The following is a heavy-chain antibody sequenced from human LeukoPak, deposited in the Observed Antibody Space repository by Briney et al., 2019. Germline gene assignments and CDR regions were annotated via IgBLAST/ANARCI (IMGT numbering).Heavy chain of an antibody. CDR2: MRQDGNEK. V-gene: IGHV3-7*01. CDR3: ARDQGYRYGSTYRSTVFDY. J-gene: IGHJ4*02. D-gene: IGHD5-18*01. CDR1: GFTFSIYW. Sequence: GGSLRLSCVASGFTFSIYWITWVRQAPGKGLEWVANMRQDGNEKYYVDSVKGRFTISRDNAKNSRDLQMNSLRAADTAVYYCARDQGYRYGSTYRSTVFDYWGQGTLVTVSS.